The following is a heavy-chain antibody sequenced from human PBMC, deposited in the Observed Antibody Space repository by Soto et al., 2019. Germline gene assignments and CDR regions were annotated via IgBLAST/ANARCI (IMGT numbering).Heavy chain of an antibody. D-gene: IGHD2-21*01. CDR3: ASASISDYYYDF. Sequence: EVQLAETGGDLIQPGGSLRLSCAASGFALRSNYVSWVRQAPGKGLEWVSVIYSAGSTFYADSVKGRFTISRDNPKNTVYLQMNNLRAEDTAVYYCASASISDYYYDFRGHGTRVTVSA. CDR2: IYSAGST. CDR1: GFALRSNY. V-gene: IGHV3-53*02. J-gene: IGHJ4*01.